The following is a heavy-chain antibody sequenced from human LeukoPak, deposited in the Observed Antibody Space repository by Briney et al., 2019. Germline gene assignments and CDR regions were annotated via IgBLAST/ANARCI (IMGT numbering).Heavy chain of an antibody. V-gene: IGHV3-30*18. D-gene: IGHD2-15*01. CDR1: GFTFSSYG. CDR3: AKGGLIVY. J-gene: IGHJ4*02. CDR2: ISYDGSNK. Sequence: GRSLRLSCAASGFTFSSYGMHWVGQAPGKGLEWVAVISYDGSNKYYADSVKGRFTISRDNSKNTLYLQMNSLRAEDTAVYYCAKGGLIVYWGQGTLVTVSS.